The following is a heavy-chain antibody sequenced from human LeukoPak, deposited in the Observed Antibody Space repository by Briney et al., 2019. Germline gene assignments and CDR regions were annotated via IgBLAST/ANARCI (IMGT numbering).Heavy chain of an antibody. D-gene: IGHD3-22*01. V-gene: IGHV3-73*01. J-gene: IGHJ4*02. CDR2: IRSKANSYAT. CDR1: GFTFSGSA. CDR3: TAHVSTYYYDSSGPESFDY. Sequence: GGSLRLSCAASGFTFSGSAMHWVRQASGKGLEWVGRIRSKANSYATAYAASVKGRFTISRDDSKNTAYLQMNSLKTEDTAVYYCTAHVSTYYYDSSGPESFDYWGQGTLVTVSS.